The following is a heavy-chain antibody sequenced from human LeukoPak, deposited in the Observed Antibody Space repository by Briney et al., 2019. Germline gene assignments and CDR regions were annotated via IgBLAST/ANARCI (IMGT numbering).Heavy chain of an antibody. V-gene: IGHV1-8*03. J-gene: IGHJ4*02. Sequence: ASVKVSCKTSGYTFSTYDINWVRQAAGQGLEWMGWMNPNSGNTGFAQRFQGRATITRDTSITTAYLELSSLRSEDTAVYYCARAIRYQLLSDYWGQGTLVTVSS. CDR1: GYTFSTYD. D-gene: IGHD2-2*01. CDR3: ARAIRYQLLSDY. CDR2: MNPNSGNT.